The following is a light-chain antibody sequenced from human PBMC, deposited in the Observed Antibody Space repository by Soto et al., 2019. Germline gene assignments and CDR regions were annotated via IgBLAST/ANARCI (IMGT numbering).Light chain of an antibody. V-gene: IGKV3-11*01. CDR1: QSVRRY. J-gene: IGKJ1*01. CDR2: DAS. CDR3: QQYNNWPRT. Sequence: EIVLTHSPATLSLSPCERATLSFRASQSVRRYLAWYQQKPGQAPRLLIYDASTRATGIPARFSGSGSETDFTLTITSLEPEDFAVYYCQQYNNWPRTFGQGTKVDIK.